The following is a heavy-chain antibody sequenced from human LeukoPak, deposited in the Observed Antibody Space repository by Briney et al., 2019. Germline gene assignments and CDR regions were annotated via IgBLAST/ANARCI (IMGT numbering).Heavy chain of an antibody. CDR3: ARARGRPDYYYYYYMDV. CDR2: ISYDGSNK. D-gene: IGHD3-10*01. J-gene: IGHJ6*03. CDR1: GFTFSSYA. V-gene: IGHV3-30*01. Sequence: PGGSLRLSCAASGFTFSSYAMHWVRQAPGKGLEWVAVISYDGSNKYYADSVKGRFTISRDNSKNTLYPQMNSLRAEDTAVYYCARARGRPDYYYYYYMDVWGKGTTVTVSS.